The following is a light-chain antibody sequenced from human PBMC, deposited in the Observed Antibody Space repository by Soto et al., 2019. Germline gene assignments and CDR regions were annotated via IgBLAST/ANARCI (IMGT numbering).Light chain of an antibody. V-gene: IGKV3-15*01. J-gene: IGKJ5*01. CDR3: QQYHKWPPYT. CDR1: QSVDST. CDR2: DAS. Sequence: EILITQSPATLSVSPGETAALSCRASQSVDSTLAWYQQKPGQAPRLLIYDASTRATGIPARFSGSGSGTEFTLTISRLQSEDFAVYFCQQYHKWPPYTFGQGTRLEIK.